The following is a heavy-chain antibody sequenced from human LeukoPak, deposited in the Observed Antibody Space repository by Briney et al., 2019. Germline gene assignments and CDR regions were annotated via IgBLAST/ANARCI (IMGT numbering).Heavy chain of an antibody. CDR3: ARVGFREYYFGY. CDR1: GFSFSTYS. D-gene: IGHD1-26*01. J-gene: IGHJ4*02. CDR2: ISSSGSYI. V-gene: IGHV3-21*01. Sequence: GGSLRLSCAASGFSFSTYSMNWVRQAPGKGLEWVSSISSSGSYIYYADSVKGRLTISRDNANNSLYLQMNSLRAEDTAVYYSARVGFREYYFGYWGQGTLVTVSS.